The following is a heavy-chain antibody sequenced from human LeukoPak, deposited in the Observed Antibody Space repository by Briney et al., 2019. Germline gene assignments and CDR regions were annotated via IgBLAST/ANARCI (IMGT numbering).Heavy chain of an antibody. J-gene: IGHJ3*02. CDR3: ARGGTRVSTYRAFDM. D-gene: IGHD1/OR15-1a*01. CDR2: IYYTGST. V-gene: IGHV4-59*12. Sequence: PSETLSLTCTVSGGSISSYYWSWIRQPPGKGLEWIGYIYYTGSTNYNPSLKSRVTITVDTSKNQFSLKLKSVTAADTAVYYCARGGTRVSTYRAFDMWGQGTLVTVSS. CDR1: GGSISSYY.